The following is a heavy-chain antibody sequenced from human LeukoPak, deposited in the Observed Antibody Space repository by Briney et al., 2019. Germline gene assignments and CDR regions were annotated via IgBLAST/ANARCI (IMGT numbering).Heavy chain of an antibody. Sequence: PSETLSLTCTVSGVSISSYYWSWIRQPPGKGLEWIGYIYYSGSTNYNPSLKSRVTISVDTSKNQFSLKLSSVTAADTAVYYCARSGYSSPVGRFDPWGQGTLVTVSS. J-gene: IGHJ5*02. V-gene: IGHV4-59*01. D-gene: IGHD6-13*01. CDR1: GVSISSYY. CDR2: IYYSGST. CDR3: ARSGYSSPVGRFDP.